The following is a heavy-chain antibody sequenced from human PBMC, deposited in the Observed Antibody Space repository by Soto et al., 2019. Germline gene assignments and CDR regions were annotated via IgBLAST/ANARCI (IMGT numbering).Heavy chain of an antibody. CDR2: INPNSGGT. D-gene: IGHD7-27*01. J-gene: IGHJ4*02. CDR3: ARDTGELGTHTARSGLDY. Sequence: ASVKVSCKASGYTFTGYYMHWVRQAPGQGLEWMGWINPNSGGTNYAQKFQGWVTMTRDTSISTAYMELSRLRSDDTAVYYCARDTGELGTHTARSGLDYWGQGTLVTVSS. CDR1: GYTFTGYY. V-gene: IGHV1-2*04.